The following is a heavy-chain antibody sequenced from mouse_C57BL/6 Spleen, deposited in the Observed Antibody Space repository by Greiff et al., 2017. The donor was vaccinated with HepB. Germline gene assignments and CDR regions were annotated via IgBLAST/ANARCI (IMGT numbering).Heavy chain of an antibody. Sequence: EVMLVESGGGLVKPGGSLKLSCAASGFTFSDYGMHWVRQAPEKGLEWVAYISSGSSTIYYADTVKGRFTISSDNAKHTLFLQMTSLRSEDTAMYYCARSPITTVVATDYFDYWGQGTTLTVSS. V-gene: IGHV5-17*01. J-gene: IGHJ2*01. D-gene: IGHD1-1*01. CDR1: GFTFSDYG. CDR2: ISSGSSTI. CDR3: ARSPITTVVATDYFDY.